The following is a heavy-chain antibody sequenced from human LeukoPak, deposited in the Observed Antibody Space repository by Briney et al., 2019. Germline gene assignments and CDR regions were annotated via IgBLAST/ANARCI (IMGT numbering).Heavy chain of an antibody. J-gene: IGHJ6*02. CDR3: AAPYYYCYYYGMDV. CDR2: IIPIFGTA. Sequence: SVKVSCKASGGTFSSYAISWVRQAPGQGLEWMGGIIPIFGTANCAQKFQGRVTITADESTSTAYMELSSLRSEDTAVYYCAAPYYYCYYYGMDVWGQGTTVTVSS. D-gene: IGHD3-10*01. V-gene: IGHV1-69*01. CDR1: GGTFSSYA.